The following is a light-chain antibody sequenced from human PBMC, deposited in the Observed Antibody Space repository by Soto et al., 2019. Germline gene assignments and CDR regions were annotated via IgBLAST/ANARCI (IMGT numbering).Light chain of an antibody. CDR2: GAS. J-gene: IGKJ1*01. V-gene: IGKV3-15*01. CDR1: QSISSN. CDR3: QQYNNLPRT. Sequence: EIVLTQSPATLPVSPGERATLSCRASQSISSNLAWYQQQPGQAPRLLIYGASTRATDIPARFSGSGSGTEFSLTISSLQSEDFAVYYCQQYNNLPRTFGQGTKVEIK.